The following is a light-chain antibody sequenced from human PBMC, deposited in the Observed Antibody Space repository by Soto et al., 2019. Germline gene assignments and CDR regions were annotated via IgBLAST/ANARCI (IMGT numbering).Light chain of an antibody. CDR1: QGVRTY. J-gene: IGKJ5*01. CDR3: QQLDSYPIT. V-gene: IGKV1-9*01. CDR2: AAS. Sequence: DIQLTQSPSFLSASVGDRVTITCRASQGVRTYLAWYQQKTGKAPKLLIYAASTLQSGVPSRFSGSGSGTEFTLTVSSLQPEDFATYYCQQLDSYPITFGQGTRLEMK.